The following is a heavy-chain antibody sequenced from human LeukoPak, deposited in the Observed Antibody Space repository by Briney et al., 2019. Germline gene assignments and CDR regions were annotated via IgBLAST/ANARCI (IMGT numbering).Heavy chain of an antibody. CDR3: AELGITMIGGV. V-gene: IGHV3-21*01. D-gene: IGHD3-10*02. J-gene: IGHJ6*04. Sequence: PGGSLRLSCTASGFTFSSYSMNWVRQAPGKGLEWVSSISSSSSYIYYADSVKGRFTISRDNAKNSLYLQMNSLRAEDTAVYYCAELGITMIGGVWGKGTTVTISS. CDR2: ISSSSSYI. CDR1: GFTFSSYS.